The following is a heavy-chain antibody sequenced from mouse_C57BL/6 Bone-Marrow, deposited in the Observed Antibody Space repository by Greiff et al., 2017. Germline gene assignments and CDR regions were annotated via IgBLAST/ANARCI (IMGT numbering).Heavy chain of an antibody. CDR3: ARSGDCYSSSYYFDY. V-gene: IGHV1-72*01. D-gene: IGHD2-12*01. J-gene: IGHJ2*01. Sequence: VKLQESGAELVKPGASVKLSCKASGYTFTSYWMHWVKQRPGRGLEWIGRIDPKSGGTKYNEKFKSKATLTVGKPSGTAYMQLSSLTSEDSAVYYEARSGDCYSSSYYFDYWGQGTTLTVSS. CDR1: GYTFTSYW. CDR2: IDPKSGGT.